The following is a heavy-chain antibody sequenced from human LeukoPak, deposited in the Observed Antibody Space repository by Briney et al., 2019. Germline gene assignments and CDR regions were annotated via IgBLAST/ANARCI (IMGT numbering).Heavy chain of an antibody. CDR3: ARGGLYYDFWSGYYLYDAFDI. Sequence: SETLSLTCTASGGSISSYYWSWIRQPPGKGLEWIGYIYYSGSTNYNPSLKSRVTISVDTSKNQFSLKLSSVTAADTAVYYCARGGLYYDFWSGYYLYDAFDIWGQGTMVTVSS. V-gene: IGHV4-59*01. D-gene: IGHD3-3*01. CDR1: GGSISSYY. J-gene: IGHJ3*02. CDR2: IYYSGST.